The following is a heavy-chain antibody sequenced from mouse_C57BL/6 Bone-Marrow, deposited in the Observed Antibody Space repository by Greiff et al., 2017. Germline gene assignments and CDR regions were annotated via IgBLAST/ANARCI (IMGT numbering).Heavy chain of an antibody. Sequence: VKLMESGAELARPGASVKLSCKASGYTFTSYGISWVKQRPGQGLEWIGEIYPRSGNTYYNEKFKGKATLTADKSSSTAYMELRSLTSEDSAVYFCARGIITTVDFDYWGQGTTLTVSS. CDR1: GYTFTSYG. J-gene: IGHJ2*01. V-gene: IGHV1-81*01. CDR3: ARGIITTVDFDY. D-gene: IGHD1-1*01. CDR2: IYPRSGNT.